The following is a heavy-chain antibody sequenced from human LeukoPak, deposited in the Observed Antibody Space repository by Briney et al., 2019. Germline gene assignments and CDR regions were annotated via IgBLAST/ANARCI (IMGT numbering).Heavy chain of an antibody. J-gene: IGHJ4*02. CDR2: IHDSGGA. CDR1: GYSNSSGYY. D-gene: IGHD3-22*01. V-gene: IGHV4-38-2*01. CDR3: ARHKDKSSAYYPFDH. Sequence: PSETLSLTCAVSGYSNSSGYYWGWIRQPPGKGLEWIGSIHDSGGAFYNPSLKSRVTISVDTSKNHLSLKLRSVTAADTAVYYCARHKDKSSAYYPFDHWGQGTLVTVSS.